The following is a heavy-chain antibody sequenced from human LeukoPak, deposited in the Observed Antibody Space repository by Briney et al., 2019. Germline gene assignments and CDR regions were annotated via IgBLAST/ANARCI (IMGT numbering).Heavy chain of an antibody. CDR2: IIPIFGTA. V-gene: IGHV1-69*13. J-gene: IGHJ4*02. CDR3: AKGGSRVVTYGNFDY. D-gene: IGHD2-21*02. Sequence: SVKVSCKASGGTFSSYAISWVRQAPGQGLEWMGGIIPIFGTANYAQKFQGRVTITADESTSTAYMELSSLRSEDTAVYYCAKGGSRVVTYGNFDYWGQGTLVTVSS. CDR1: GGTFSSYA.